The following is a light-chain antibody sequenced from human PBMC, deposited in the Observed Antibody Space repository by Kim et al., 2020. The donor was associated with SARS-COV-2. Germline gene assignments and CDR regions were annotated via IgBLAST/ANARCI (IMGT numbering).Light chain of an antibody. Sequence: VYPGKTASITCDRDKVGDKYACWYQWKPGQPPVLVIYQDSKRPSGIPERFSGSNSGNTATLTISGTQAMDEADYYCQAWDSSTHWVFGGGTRLTVL. V-gene: IGLV3-1*01. CDR2: QDS. J-gene: IGLJ3*02. CDR1: KVGDKY. CDR3: QAWDSSTHWV.